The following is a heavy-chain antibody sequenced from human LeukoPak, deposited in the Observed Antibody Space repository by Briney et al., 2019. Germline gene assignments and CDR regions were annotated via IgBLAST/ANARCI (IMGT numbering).Heavy chain of an antibody. J-gene: IGHJ4*02. CDR3: ARDIRYCGGDCSVYFDY. D-gene: IGHD2-21*01. V-gene: IGHV3-7*01. CDR2: IKHDGSEK. CDR1: AFTFSTYW. Sequence: PGGSLRLSCAASAFTFSTYWMSWVRQAPGKGLEWVANIKHDGSEKYYVDSVKGRFTISRDNARNSLYLQMNSLGAEDTAVYYCARDIRYCGGDCSVYFDYWGQGTLVTVSS.